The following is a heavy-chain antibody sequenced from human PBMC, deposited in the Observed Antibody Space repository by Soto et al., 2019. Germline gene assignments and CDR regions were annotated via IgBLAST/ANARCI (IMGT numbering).Heavy chain of an antibody. CDR1: GGSISSYY. D-gene: IGHD3-3*01. J-gene: IGHJ5*02. Sequence: SETLSLTCTVSGGSISSYYWSWIRQPPGKGLEWIGYIYYSGSTNYNPSLKSRVTISVDTSKNQFSLKLSSVTAADTAVYYCAASAIFGVVIPVSWFDPRGQGTLVTVSS. CDR2: IYYSGST. V-gene: IGHV4-59*01. CDR3: AASAIFGVVIPVSWFDP.